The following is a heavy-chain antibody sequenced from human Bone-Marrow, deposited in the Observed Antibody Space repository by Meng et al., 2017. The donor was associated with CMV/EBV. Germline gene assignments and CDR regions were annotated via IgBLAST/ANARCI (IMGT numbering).Heavy chain of an antibody. CDR2: ISSSGSTI. D-gene: IGHD4-11*01. CDR3: ASSRGYSNYLTDY. Sequence: GGSRRLSCAASGFTFSDYYMSWIRQAPGKGLEWVSYISSSGSTIYYADSVKGRFTISRDNAKNSLYLQMNSLRAEDTAVYYCASSRGYSNYLTDYWGQGTLVTVSS. V-gene: IGHV3-11*01. CDR1: GFTFSDYY. J-gene: IGHJ4*02.